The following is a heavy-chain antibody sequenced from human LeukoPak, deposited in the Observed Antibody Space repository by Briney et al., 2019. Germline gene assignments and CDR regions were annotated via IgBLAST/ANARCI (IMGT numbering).Heavy chain of an antibody. Sequence: PGGSLRLSCAASGFTFSSYAMSWVRQAPGKGLEWVSGISGSGGSTNYADSVKGRFTISRDNSKNTLYLQMNSLSAEDTAVYYCAKVSNYYGSDYHVYWGQGTLVTASS. CDR1: GFTFSSYA. J-gene: IGHJ4*02. V-gene: IGHV3-23*01. CDR2: ISGSGGST. D-gene: IGHD3-10*01. CDR3: AKVSNYYGSDYHVY.